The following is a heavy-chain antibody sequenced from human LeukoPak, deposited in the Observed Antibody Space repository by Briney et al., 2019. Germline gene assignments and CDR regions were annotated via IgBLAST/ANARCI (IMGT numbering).Heavy chain of an antibody. Sequence: GGSLRLSCAASGFTFSDYVMSWVRQAPGKGLEWVSYINHNGEMIYYADSVKGRFTISRDTAKKTLYLQMNSLRDDDTALYYCVRDNDWAFHYWGQGTLVTVSS. CDR3: VRDNDWAFHY. V-gene: IGHV3-48*02. CDR1: GFTFSDYV. CDR2: INHNGEMI. J-gene: IGHJ4*02. D-gene: IGHD3-9*01.